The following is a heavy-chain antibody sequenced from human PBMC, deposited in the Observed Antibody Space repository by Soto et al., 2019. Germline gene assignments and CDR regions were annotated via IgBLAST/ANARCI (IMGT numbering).Heavy chain of an antibody. CDR2: ISGSDGST. V-gene: IGHV3-23*01. Sequence: VQLLESGGGLVQPGGSLRLSCAASGFTFSSYAMTWVRQAPGKGLEWVSTISGSDGSTYYADSVKGRFTISRDISKHTLYLQMNSLRAEDTAVYYCAKEYSSGWYYFDYWGRGTLVTVPS. J-gene: IGHJ4*02. CDR1: GFTFSSYA. CDR3: AKEYSSGWYYFDY. D-gene: IGHD6-19*01.